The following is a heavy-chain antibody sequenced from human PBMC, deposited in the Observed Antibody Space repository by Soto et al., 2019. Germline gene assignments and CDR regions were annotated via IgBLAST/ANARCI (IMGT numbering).Heavy chain of an antibody. D-gene: IGHD6-13*01. J-gene: IGHJ6*02. CDR3: ARDGSGSSWYSDYYYYGMDV. Sequence: SETLSLTCTVSGGSISSYYWSWIRQPPGKGLEWIGYIYYSGSTNYNPSLKSRVTISVDTSKNQFSLKLSSVTAADTAVYYCARDGSGSSWYSDYYYYGMDVWGQGTTVTVSS. CDR2: IYYSGST. CDR1: GGSISSYY. V-gene: IGHV4-59*01.